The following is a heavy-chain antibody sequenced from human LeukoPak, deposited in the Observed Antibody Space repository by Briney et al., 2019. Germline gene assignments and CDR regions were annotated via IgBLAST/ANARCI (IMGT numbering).Heavy chain of an antibody. V-gene: IGHV3-74*01. D-gene: IGHD3-10*01. CDR2: INPSGSFT. CDR3: ARDMIRGVVNN. J-gene: IGHJ4*02. CDR1: GFTFSSNW. Sequence: GGSLRLSCAASGFTFSSNWMHWVRQVPGKGLVWVSLINPSGSFTTYADSVKGRFTISRDNAENRLYMQMNSLRVEDTAVYYCARDMIRGVVNNWGQGALVTVSS.